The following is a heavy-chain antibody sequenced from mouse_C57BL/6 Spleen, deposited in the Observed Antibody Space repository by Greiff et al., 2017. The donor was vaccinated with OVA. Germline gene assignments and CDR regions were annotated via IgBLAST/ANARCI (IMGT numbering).Heavy chain of an antibody. Sequence: EVQLVESGGGLVKPGGSLKLSCAASGFTFSSYAMSWVRQTPEKRLEWVATISDGGSYTYYPDNVKGRFTISRDNAKNNLYLQMSHLKSEDTAMDYCARSGEWYFDVWGTGTTVTVSS. CDR2: ISDGGSYT. CDR3: ARSGEWYFDV. CDR1: GFTFSSYA. V-gene: IGHV5-4*01. J-gene: IGHJ1*03.